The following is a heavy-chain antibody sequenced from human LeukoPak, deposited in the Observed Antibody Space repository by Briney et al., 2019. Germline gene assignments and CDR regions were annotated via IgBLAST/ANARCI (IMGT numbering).Heavy chain of an antibody. J-gene: IGHJ3*02. Sequence: KSGGSLRLSCVASGFTFSDFYMTWIRQAPGKGLEWVSHINSRSTDIHYADSVKGRFSISRDNARNSLYLQMSSLRAEDTAVYYCAKEVFTGSGAGFDIWGQGTMVTVSS. V-gene: IGHV3-11*04. D-gene: IGHD6-19*01. CDR3: AKEVFTGSGAGFDI. CDR2: INSRSTDI. CDR1: GFTFSDFY.